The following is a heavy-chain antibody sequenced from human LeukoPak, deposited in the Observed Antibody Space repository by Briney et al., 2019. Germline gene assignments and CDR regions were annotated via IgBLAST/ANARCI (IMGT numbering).Heavy chain of an antibody. CDR1: GFTFSSYS. Sequence: PGGSLRLSCAASGFTFSSYSMNWVRQAPGKGLEWVSSISSSSSYIYYADSVKGRFTISRDNAKNSLYLQMNRLRAEDTAVYYCARDNMVGATPRFYYWGQGTLVTVSS. CDR2: ISSSSSYI. V-gene: IGHV3-21*01. J-gene: IGHJ4*02. CDR3: ARDNMVGATPRFYY. D-gene: IGHD1-26*01.